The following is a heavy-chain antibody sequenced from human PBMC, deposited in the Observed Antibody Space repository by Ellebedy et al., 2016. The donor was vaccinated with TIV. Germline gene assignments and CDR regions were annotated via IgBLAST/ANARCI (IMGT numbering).Heavy chain of an antibody. Sequence: GGFLRLSCAASGFTFSNYWMTWVRQAPGKGLEWVANIKQDGSEKYYVDSVEGRFSISRDNTRKSLYLQMNSLTDEDTAVYYCARDQWLGRAYYFDYWGQGTLVTVSS. CDR3: ARDQWLGRAYYFDY. CDR1: GFTFSNYW. CDR2: IKQDGSEK. D-gene: IGHD6-19*01. V-gene: IGHV3-7*01. J-gene: IGHJ4*03.